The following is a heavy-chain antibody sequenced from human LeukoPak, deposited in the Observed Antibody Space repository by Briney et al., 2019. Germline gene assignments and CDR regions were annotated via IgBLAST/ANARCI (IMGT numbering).Heavy chain of an antibody. CDR2: IYYSGST. J-gene: IGHJ5*02. CDR3: ARHGGCDRSGYWFDP. D-gene: IGHD3-22*01. CDR1: GGSITSSNYY. V-gene: IGHV4-39*01. Sequence: KPSETLSLTCTVSGGSITSSNYYWGWIRQPPGKGLEWIGSIYYSGSTYYNPSPKSRVTISVDTSKNQFSLKLSSVTAADTAVYYCARHGGCDRSGYWFDPWGQGTLVTVSS.